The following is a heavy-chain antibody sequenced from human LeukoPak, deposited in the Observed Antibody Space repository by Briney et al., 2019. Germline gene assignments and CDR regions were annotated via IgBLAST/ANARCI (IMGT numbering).Heavy chain of an antibody. Sequence: SETLSLTCTVSGGSISSYYWSWIRQPPGKGLEWIGYIYYSGSTDYNPSLKSRVTISVDTSKNQFSLKLSSVTAADTAVYYCAISTMIRVTFDIWGQGTMVTVSS. CDR2: IYYSGST. CDR1: GGSISSYY. J-gene: IGHJ3*02. CDR3: AISTMIRVTFDI. V-gene: IGHV4-59*01. D-gene: IGHD3-22*01.